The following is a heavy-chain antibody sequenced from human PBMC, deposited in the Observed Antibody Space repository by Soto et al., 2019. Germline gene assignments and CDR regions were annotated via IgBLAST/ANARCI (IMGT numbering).Heavy chain of an antibody. CDR2: ISGYNGNT. CDR1: GYTFSNYG. D-gene: IGHD6-6*01. V-gene: IGHV1-18*01. J-gene: IGHJ4*02. Sequence: QVQLVQSGAEVKKPGASVKVSCQASGYTFSNYGFSWVRQAPGHGLEWMGWISGYNGNTNYAERLQGRVTMTTDTSTSTAYMELKSLRYDDTAVYYCAREGQLGYWGQGTPVTVSS. CDR3: AREGQLGY.